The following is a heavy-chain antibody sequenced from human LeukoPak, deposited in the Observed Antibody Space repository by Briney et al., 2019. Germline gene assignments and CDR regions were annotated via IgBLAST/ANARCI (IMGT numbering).Heavy chain of an antibody. V-gene: IGHV3-7*01. Sequence: PGGSLRLSCAASGLTFSSYWMSWVRQAPGRGLGGVANIKQEGSEKYYVDSGKGRFTNSRDNAKNSLYLQMNSLRAEDTAVYYCATGVAAMDYWGQGTLVTVSS. CDR3: ATGVAAMDY. CDR2: IKQEGSEK. CDR1: GLTFSSYW. D-gene: IGHD2-2*01. J-gene: IGHJ4*02.